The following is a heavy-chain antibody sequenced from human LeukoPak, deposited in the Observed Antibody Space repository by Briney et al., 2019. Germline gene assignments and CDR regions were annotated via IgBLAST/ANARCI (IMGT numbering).Heavy chain of an antibody. CDR3: AKTLTTTAVTQDY. D-gene: IGHD4-23*01. Sequence: GGSLRLSCAASGFTFSSYGMHWVRQAPGKGLEWVAVISYDGSNKYYADSVKGRFTISRDNSKNTLYLQMNSLRAEDTAVYYCAKTLTTTAVTQDYWGQGTLVTVSS. CDR2: ISYDGSNK. CDR1: GFTFSSYG. J-gene: IGHJ4*02. V-gene: IGHV3-30*18.